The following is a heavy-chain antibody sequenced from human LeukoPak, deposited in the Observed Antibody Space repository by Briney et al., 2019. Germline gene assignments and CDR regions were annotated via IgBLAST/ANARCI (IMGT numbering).Heavy chain of an antibody. V-gene: IGHV5-51*01. J-gene: IGHJ5*02. D-gene: IGHD4-17*01. CDR2: IYPGDSDT. Sequence: GESLKISCKGSGYSFTSYWIGWVRQIPGKRLEWMGIIYPGDSDTRHSPSFQGQVTISADRSINTAYLQWSSLKASDTAMYFCARYGDYGSWFDPWGQGTLVTVSS. CDR1: GYSFTSYW. CDR3: ARYGDYGSWFDP.